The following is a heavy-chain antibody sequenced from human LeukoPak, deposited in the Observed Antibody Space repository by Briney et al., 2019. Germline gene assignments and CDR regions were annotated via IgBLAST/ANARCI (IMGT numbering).Heavy chain of an antibody. CDR3: ARGDSSGYYSDAFDI. CDR1: GGSISSYY. D-gene: IGHD3-22*01. CDR2: IYYGGST. V-gene: IGHV4-59*01. Sequence: SETLSLTCTVSGGSISSYYWSWIRQPPGKGLEWIGYIYYGGSTNYNPSLKSRVTISVDTSKNQFSLKLSSVTAADTAVYYCARGDSSGYYSDAFDIWGQGTMVTVSS. J-gene: IGHJ3*02.